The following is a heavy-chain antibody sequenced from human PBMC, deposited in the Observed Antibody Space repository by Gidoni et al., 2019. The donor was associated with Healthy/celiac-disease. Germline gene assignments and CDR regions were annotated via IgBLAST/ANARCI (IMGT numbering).Heavy chain of an antibody. D-gene: IGHD3-10*01. CDR1: GGSISSSSYY. CDR3: ARVHRLLWFGELWGWFDP. CDR2: IYYSGST. J-gene: IGHJ5*02. Sequence: QLQLQESGPGLVKPSEPLSLTCTVSGGSISSSSYYWGWIRQPPGKGLEWIGSIYYSGSTYYNPSLKSRVTISVDTSKNQFSLKLSSVTAADTAVYYCARVHRLLWFGELWGWFDPWGQGNLVTVSS. V-gene: IGHV4-39*07.